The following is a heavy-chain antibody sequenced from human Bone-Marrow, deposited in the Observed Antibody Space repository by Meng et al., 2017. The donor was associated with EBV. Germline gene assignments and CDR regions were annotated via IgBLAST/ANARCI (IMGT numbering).Heavy chain of an antibody. CDR1: GYTFSGYY. Sequence: VQLVQAGAEVKKPGASVKASCKASGYTFSGYYMHWVRQAPGQGLEWMGRINPNSGGTDYAQMFQGRATMTRDTSISTAYMELSRLRSDDTAVYYCARGRGYYGSGTYYAFDNWGQGTLVTVSS. V-gene: IGHV1-2*06. CDR2: INPNSGGT. CDR3: ARGRGYYGSGTYYAFDN. J-gene: IGHJ4*02. D-gene: IGHD3-10*01.